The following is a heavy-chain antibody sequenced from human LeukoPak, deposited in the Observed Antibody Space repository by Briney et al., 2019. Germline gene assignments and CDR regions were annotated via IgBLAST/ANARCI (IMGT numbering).Heavy chain of an antibody. Sequence: ASVKVSCKASGYTFTDYYMHWARQAPGQGLEWMGWIDPNSGATTYAQKFQGRVTMTRDTSISTAYMELSRLRSDDTAVYYCAGKLGISASWGQGTLVTVSS. CDR3: AGKLGISAS. CDR1: GYTFTDYY. D-gene: IGHD6-13*01. J-gene: IGHJ5*02. CDR2: IDPNSGAT. V-gene: IGHV1-2*02.